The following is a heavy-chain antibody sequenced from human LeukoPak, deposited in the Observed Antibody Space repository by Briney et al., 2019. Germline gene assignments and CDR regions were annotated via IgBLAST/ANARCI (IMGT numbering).Heavy chain of an antibody. Sequence: SETLSLTCAVYGGSFSGYYWSWIRQPPGKGLEWIGEINHSGSTNYNPSLKSRVTISVDTSKNQFSLKLSSVTAADTALYYCARGPVRLARPYDYWGQGTLVTVSS. J-gene: IGHJ4*02. CDR1: GGSFSGYY. D-gene: IGHD3-9*01. CDR2: INHSGST. V-gene: IGHV4-34*01. CDR3: ARGPVRLARPYDY.